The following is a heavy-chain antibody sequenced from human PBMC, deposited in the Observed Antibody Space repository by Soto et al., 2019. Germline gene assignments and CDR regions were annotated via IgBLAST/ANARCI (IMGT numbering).Heavy chain of an antibody. V-gene: IGHV3-33*01. Sequence: GGSLRLSCAASGFTFSSYGMHWVRQAPGKGLEWVAVIWYAGSNKYYADSVKGRFTISRDNSKNTLYLQMHSLRAEDTAVYYCATLAYCSGGSRHYYGMDVWGQGTSVTVSS. CDR1: GFTFSSYG. CDR2: IWYAGSNK. J-gene: IGHJ6*02. D-gene: IGHD2-15*01. CDR3: ATLAYCSGGSRHYYGMDV.